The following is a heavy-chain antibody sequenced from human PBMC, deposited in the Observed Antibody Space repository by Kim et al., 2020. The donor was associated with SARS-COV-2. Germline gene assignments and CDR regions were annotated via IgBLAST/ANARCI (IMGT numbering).Heavy chain of an antibody. Sequence: ASVKVSCKASGYTFTNYAIHWVRQDPGQRLDWMGWINGGKGDTRYSQNYQGRLTFTMDTSATTAYMELSSLRSEDTCLYYCLRDGKGYYGSGNYLLVGGFDIWRQGTRVIVSS. CDR1: GYTFTNYA. CDR2: INGGKGDT. V-gene: IGHV1-3*01. J-gene: IGHJ3*02. CDR3: LRDGKGYYGSGNYLLVGGFDI. D-gene: IGHD3-10*01.